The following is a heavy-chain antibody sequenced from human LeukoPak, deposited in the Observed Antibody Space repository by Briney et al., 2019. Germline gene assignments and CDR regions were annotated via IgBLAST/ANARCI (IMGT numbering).Heavy chain of an antibody. V-gene: IGHV4-34*01. J-gene: IGHJ6*03. Sequence: PSETLSLTCAVYGGSFSGYYWSWIRQPPGKGLEWIGEINHSGSTNYNPSLKSRVTISVDTSKNQFSLKLSSVTAADTAVYYCARQKRYGDYYYYYYMDVWGKGTTVTISS. CDR2: INHSGST. CDR1: GGSFSGYY. D-gene: IGHD4-17*01. CDR3: ARQKRYGDYYYYYYMDV.